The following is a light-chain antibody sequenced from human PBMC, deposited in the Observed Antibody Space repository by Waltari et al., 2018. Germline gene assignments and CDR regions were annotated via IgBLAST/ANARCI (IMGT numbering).Light chain of an antibody. CDR3: QQYGSSPGT. V-gene: IGKV3-20*01. CDR2: GAS. J-gene: IGKJ1*01. Sequence: EIVLTQSPGTLSLSPGERATLSCRASQSVSSNNLAWYQHKPVQAPRLLIYGASSRPTGIPDRFSGSGSGTDFTLTISRLEPGDFAMYYCQQYGSSPGTFGQGTKVEIK. CDR1: QSVSSNN.